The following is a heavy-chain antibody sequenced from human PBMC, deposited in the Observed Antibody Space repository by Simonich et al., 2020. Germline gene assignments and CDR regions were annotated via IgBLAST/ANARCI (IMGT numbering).Heavy chain of an antibody. V-gene: IGHV4-38-2*01. D-gene: IGHD6-13*01. Sequence: QVQLQESGPGLVKPSETLSLTCAVSGYSISSGYYWGWFRQPPGKGLEWIGSIYHSGSTYDNPSLKSRVTISVDTSKNQFSLKLSSVTAADTAVYYCARVGYSNYYYYGMDVWGQGTTVTVSS. J-gene: IGHJ6*02. CDR2: IYHSGST. CDR3: ARVGYSNYYYYGMDV. CDR1: GYSISSGYY.